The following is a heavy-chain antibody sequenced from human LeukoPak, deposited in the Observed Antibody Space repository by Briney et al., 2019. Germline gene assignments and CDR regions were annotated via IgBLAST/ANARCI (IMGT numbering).Heavy chain of an antibody. V-gene: IGHV4-30-2*01. Sequence: NPSETLSLTCAVSGGSISSGGYSWSWIRQPPGKGLEWIGYIYHSGSTYYNPSLKSRVTISVDRSKNQFSLKLSSVTAADTAVYYCARDHSSSSWMDAFEIWGPGMKVIVSS. CDR2: IYHSGST. CDR1: GGSISSGGYS. J-gene: IGHJ3*02. CDR3: ARDHSSSSWMDAFEI. D-gene: IGHD6-6*01.